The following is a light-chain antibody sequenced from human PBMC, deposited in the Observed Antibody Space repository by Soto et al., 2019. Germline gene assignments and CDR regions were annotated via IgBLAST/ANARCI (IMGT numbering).Light chain of an antibody. Sequence: QSVLTQPASVSESPGQSITISCTGTSSDVGAYEYVSWYQQHPGRPPKLVIYDVSYRPSEVSNRFSGSKSVNTASLTISGLQAEDEADYFCCSYTTTSSYVFGTGTKVTV. CDR1: SSDVGAYEY. CDR3: CSYTTTSSYV. J-gene: IGLJ1*01. V-gene: IGLV2-14*03. CDR2: DVS.